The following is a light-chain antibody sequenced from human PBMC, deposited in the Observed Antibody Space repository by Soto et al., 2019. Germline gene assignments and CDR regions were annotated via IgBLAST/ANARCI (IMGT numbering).Light chain of an antibody. V-gene: IGKV3-20*01. Sequence: GERATLSCRASQTVSKYLAWYQQKPGQAPRLLIYGASSRATGIPDRFSGSGSGTDFTLTISRLEPEDFAVYYCQQYGSSPLTFGGGTKVDNK. CDR2: GAS. J-gene: IGKJ4*01. CDR1: QTVSKY. CDR3: QQYGSSPLT.